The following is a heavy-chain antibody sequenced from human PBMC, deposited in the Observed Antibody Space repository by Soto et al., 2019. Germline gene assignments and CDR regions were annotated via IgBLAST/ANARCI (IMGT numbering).Heavy chain of an antibody. V-gene: IGHV1-69*13. Sequence: SVKVSCKASGGTFSSYAISWVRQAPGQGLEWMGGIIPIFGTANYAQKFQGRVTITADESTSTAYMELSSLRSEDTAVYYCARMTRGNDFWSGTYYYYGMDVWGQ. J-gene: IGHJ6*02. CDR2: IIPIFGTA. CDR1: GGTFSSYA. D-gene: IGHD3-3*01. CDR3: ARMTRGNDFWSGTYYYYGMDV.